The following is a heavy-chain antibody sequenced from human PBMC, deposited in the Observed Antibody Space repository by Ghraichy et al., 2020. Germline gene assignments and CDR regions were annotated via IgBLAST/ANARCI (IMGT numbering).Heavy chain of an antibody. CDR3: ATDVYDSSGYPVPFQH. CDR1: GYTLTELS. J-gene: IGHJ1*01. CDR2: FDPEDGET. Sequence: ASVKVSCKVSGYTLTELSMHWVRQAPGKGLEWMGGFDPEDGETIYAQKFQGRVTMTEDTSTDTAYMELSSLRSEDTAVYYCATDVYDSSGYPVPFQHWGQGTLVTVSS. D-gene: IGHD3-22*01. V-gene: IGHV1-24*01.